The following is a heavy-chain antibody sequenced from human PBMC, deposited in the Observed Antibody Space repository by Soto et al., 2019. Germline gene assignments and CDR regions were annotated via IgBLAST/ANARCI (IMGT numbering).Heavy chain of an antibody. V-gene: IGHV3-23*01. CDR3: AKASSTDIRYPYYFDQ. CDR1: GFSFTSYV. J-gene: IGHJ4*02. CDR2: ISVGDENT. D-gene: IGHD1-26*01. Sequence: EVQLLESGGGLIQPGGSLRLSCAASGFSFTSYVMTWVRQAPGKGLEWVSGISVGDENTHFADSVKGRFTISRDNAKSTLYLQMNSLRADDTAIYYCAKASSTDIRYPYYFDQWGQGTLVTISS.